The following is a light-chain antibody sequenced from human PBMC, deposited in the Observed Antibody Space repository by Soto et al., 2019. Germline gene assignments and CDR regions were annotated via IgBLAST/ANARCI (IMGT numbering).Light chain of an antibody. CDR1: SGDVVGYNY. CDR3: SSYTSSSTLDVV. V-gene: IGLV2-14*01. J-gene: IGLJ2*01. CDR2: DVS. Sequence: QSALTQPASVSGSPGQSITISCTGTSGDVVGYNYVSWYQQHPGKAPKLMIYDVSNRPSGVSNRFSGSKSGNTASLTISGLQAEDEADYYCSSYTSSSTLDVVFGGGTKVTVL.